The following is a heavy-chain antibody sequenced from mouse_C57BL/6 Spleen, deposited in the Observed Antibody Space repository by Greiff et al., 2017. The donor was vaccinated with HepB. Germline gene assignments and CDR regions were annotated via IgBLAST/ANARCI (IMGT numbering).Heavy chain of an antibody. D-gene: IGHD2-3*01. J-gene: IGHJ4*01. CDR1: GYTFTSYW. CDR2: IDPSDSET. V-gene: IGHV1-52*01. Sequence: QVQLKQSGAELVRPGSSVKLSCKASGYTFTSYWMHWVKQRPIQGLEWIGNIDPSDSETHYNQKFKDKATLTVDKSSSTAYMQLSSLTSEDSAVYYCARTYDGYRYYAMDYWGQGTSVTVSS. CDR3: ARTYDGYRYYAMDY.